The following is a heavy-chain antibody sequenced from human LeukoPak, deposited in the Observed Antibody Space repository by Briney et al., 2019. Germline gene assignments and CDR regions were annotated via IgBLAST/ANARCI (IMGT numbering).Heavy chain of an antibody. Sequence: SETLSLTCTVSGGSISSYYWSWIRQPPGKGLEWIGYINYSGSTNYNPSLKSRVTISVDTTKNQFSLKLRSVTAADTAVYYCARLDPGADAFDIWGQGKMVTVSS. CDR3: ARLDPGADAFDI. CDR1: GGSISSYY. J-gene: IGHJ3*02. V-gene: IGHV4-59*08. CDR2: INYSGST.